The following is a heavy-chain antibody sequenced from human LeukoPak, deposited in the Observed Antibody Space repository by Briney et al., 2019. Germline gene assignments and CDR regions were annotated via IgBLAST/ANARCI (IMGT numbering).Heavy chain of an antibody. V-gene: IGHV3-21*01. CDR3: ARDGVDTAMVDY. Sequence: GGSLRLFCAASGLIFSSYGMHWARQAPGKGLEWVSSISSSSSYIYYADSVKGRFTISRDNAKNSLYLQKNSLRAEDTAVYYCARDGVDTAMVDYWGQGTLVTVSS. CDR2: ISSSSSYI. CDR1: GLIFSSYG. J-gene: IGHJ4*02. D-gene: IGHD5-18*01.